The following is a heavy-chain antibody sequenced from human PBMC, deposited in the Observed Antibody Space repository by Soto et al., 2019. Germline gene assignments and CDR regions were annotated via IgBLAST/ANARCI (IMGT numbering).Heavy chain of an antibody. CDR3: ARGPIGDAAMVTNYFDY. Sequence: QVQLVESGGGVVQPGRSLRLSCAASGFTFSNYAIHWVRQAPGEGLEWVAVLSYDGNNKHYADSVKGRFTISRDNSENTLFLQMNSLRAEDSAVYYCARGPIGDAAMVTNYFDYWGQGTLVTVSS. J-gene: IGHJ4*02. V-gene: IGHV3-30-3*01. D-gene: IGHD5-18*01. CDR1: GFTFSNYA. CDR2: LSYDGNNK.